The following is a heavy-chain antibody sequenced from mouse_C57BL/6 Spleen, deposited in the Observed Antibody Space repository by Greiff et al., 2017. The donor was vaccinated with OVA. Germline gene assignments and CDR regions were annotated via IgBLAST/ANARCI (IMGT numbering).Heavy chain of an antibody. Sequence: QVQLKQPGAELVRPGSSVKLSCKASGYTFTSYWMHWVKQRPIQGLEWIGNIDPSDSETHYNQKFKDKATLTVDKSSSTAYMQLSSLTSEDSAVYYCARGYYGDWFAYWGQGTLVTVSA. V-gene: IGHV1-52*01. D-gene: IGHD1-1*01. CDR2: IDPSDSET. CDR1: GYTFTSYW. CDR3: ARGYYGDWFAY. J-gene: IGHJ3*01.